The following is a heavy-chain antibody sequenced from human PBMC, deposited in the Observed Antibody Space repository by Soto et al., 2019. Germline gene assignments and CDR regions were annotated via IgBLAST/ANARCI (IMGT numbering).Heavy chain of an antibody. J-gene: IGHJ4*01. CDR3: ARERAERELSSYFCGGSFDC. CDR1: GGAFSSFD. V-gene: IGHV1-69*01. D-gene: IGHD2-21*01. CDR2: SIPVLGTK. Sequence: QVQLVQSGAEVKKPGSSVKVSCKASGGAFSSFDISWVRQAPGLGLEWMGGSIPVLGTKRYAKKFQGRITITAHASTRTDHTGLYSLRPDDTAIYYCARERAERELSSYFCGGSFDCWGHGTRVTVSS.